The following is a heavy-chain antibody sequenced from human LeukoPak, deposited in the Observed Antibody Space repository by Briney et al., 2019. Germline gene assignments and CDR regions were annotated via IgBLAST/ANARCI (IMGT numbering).Heavy chain of an antibody. Sequence: GGSLRLSCAASGFNFDDYAMHWVRQAPGKGLEWVSGISWNSGSIGYADSVKGRFTISRDNAKNSLYLQMNSLRAEDTALYYCAKVTWGIVASYGMDVWGQGTTVTVSS. CDR1: GFNFDDYA. J-gene: IGHJ6*02. V-gene: IGHV3-9*01. D-gene: IGHD1-26*01. CDR3: AKVTWGIVASYGMDV. CDR2: ISWNSGSI.